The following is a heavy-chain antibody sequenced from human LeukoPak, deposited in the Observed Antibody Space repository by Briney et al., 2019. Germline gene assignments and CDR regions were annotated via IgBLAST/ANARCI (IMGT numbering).Heavy chain of an antibody. V-gene: IGHV3-49*04. J-gene: IGHJ4*02. Sequence: GGSLRLSCTASGFTFGDYGMGWVRQAPGKGLEWVGFIRSKAYGGTTEYAATVKGRFTISRDDSKSIAYLQMNSLKTEDTAVYYCTRHTYYYGSGSKIDYWGQGTLVTVSS. CDR2: IRSKAYGGTT. CDR1: GFTFGDYG. D-gene: IGHD3-10*01. CDR3: TRHTYYYGSGSKIDY.